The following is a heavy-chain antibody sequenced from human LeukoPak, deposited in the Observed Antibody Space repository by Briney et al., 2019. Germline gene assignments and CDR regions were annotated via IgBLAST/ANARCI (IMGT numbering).Heavy chain of an antibody. CDR1: MVTPCGYT. J-gene: IGHJ4*02. CDR2: LIGIIGRT. D-gene: IGHD3-10*01. Sequence: VGSPRLSCVPPMVTPCGYTIRRVPHGPQEGLGWGSRLIGIIGRTYYADSVKGRFTISRDNSKNTLYLQMNSLRAEDTAVYYCAKGYEGIYGSGSFAPYYFDYWGQGTLVIVSS. V-gene: IGHV3-23*01. CDR3: AKGYEGIYGSGSFAPYYFDY.